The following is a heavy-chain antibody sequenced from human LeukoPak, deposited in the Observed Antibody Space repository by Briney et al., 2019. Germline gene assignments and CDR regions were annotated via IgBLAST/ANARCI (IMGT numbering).Heavy chain of an antibody. CDR3: ARDIVVVVAAHYYYYGMDV. V-gene: IGHV1-69*06. CDR2: IIPIFGTA. J-gene: IGHJ6*04. Sequence: GSSVKVSCKASGGTFSSYAISWERQAPGQGLEWMGGIIPIFGTANYAQKFQGRVTITADKSTSTAYMELSSLRSEDTAVYYCARDIVVVVAAHYYYYGMDVWGKGTTVTVYS. D-gene: IGHD2-15*01. CDR1: GGTFSSYA.